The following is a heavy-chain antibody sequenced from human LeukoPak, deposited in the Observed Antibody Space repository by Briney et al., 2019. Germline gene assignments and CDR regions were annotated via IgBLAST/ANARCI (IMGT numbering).Heavy chain of an antibody. V-gene: IGHV3-30*02. CDR1: GFTFSSHA. CDR3: AKRGYSSPYYYMDV. D-gene: IGHD6-13*01. CDR2: IRHDGNTE. J-gene: IGHJ6*03. Sequence: GGSLRLSCATSGFTFSSHAMHWVRQAPGKGLEWVAFIRHDGNTEYHSDSVRGRFTISRDNSENTLYLQMNSLRAEDTAVYYCAKRGYSSPYYYMDVWGKGTTVTVSS.